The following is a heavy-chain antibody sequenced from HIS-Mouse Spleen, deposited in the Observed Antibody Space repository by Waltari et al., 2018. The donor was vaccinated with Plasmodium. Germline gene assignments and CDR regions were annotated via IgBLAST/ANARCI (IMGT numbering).Heavy chain of an antibody. D-gene: IGHD3-10*01. V-gene: IGHV4-34*01. Sequence: QVQLQQWGAGLLKPSETLSLTCAVYGGSFSGYSWSWIRQPPGKGLEWIGEINHSGSTNYNPSLKSRVTISVDTSKNQFSLKLSSVTAADTAVYYCASSGSGSYYYWGQGTLVTVSS. CDR2: INHSGST. CDR3: ASSGSGSYYY. CDR1: GGSFSGYS. J-gene: IGHJ4*02.